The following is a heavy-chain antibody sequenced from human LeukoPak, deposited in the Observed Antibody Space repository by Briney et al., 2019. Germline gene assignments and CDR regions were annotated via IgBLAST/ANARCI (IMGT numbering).Heavy chain of an antibody. CDR2: INDSGST. CDR3: ARARAYGGNARFDY. Sequence: PWETLSLTCAVYGGSFSGYYWSWIRQPPGKGLEWVSEINDSGSTNYNPYLKSQITISVDTSKNQFSMKLSSVTAAGTAVYYCARARAYGGNARFDYWGQGTLVTVSS. J-gene: IGHJ4*02. D-gene: IGHD4-23*01. V-gene: IGHV4-34*01. CDR1: GGSFSGYY.